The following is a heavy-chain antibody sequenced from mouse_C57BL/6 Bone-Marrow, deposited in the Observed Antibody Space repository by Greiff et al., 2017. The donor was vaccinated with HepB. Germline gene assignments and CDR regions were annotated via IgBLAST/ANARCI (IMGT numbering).Heavy chain of an antibody. Sequence: EVMLVESGGDLVKPGGSLKLSCAASGFTFSSYGMSWVRQTPDKRLEWVATISSGGSYTYYPDSVKGRFTISRDNAKNTLYLQMSSLKSEDTAMYYCARQGILDCFAYWGQGTLVTVSA. V-gene: IGHV5-6*02. CDR3: ARQGILDCFAY. J-gene: IGHJ3*01. CDR2: ISSGGSYT. CDR1: GFTFSSYG.